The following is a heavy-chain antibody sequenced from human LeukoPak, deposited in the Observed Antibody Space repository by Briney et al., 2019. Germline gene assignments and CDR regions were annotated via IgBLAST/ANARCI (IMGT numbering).Heavy chain of an antibody. D-gene: IGHD6-19*01. V-gene: IGHV4-34*01. J-gene: IGHJ4*02. CDR1: GGSLSSFY. CDR2: INHSGST. CDR3: ARGRSSGWDFDY. Sequence: SETLSLTCAVYGGSLSSFYWSWMRQPPGKGLEWIGEINHSGSTNYNPSLKSRVTISVDTSKNQFSLKLSSVTAADTAVYYCARGRSSGWDFDYWGQGTLVTVSS.